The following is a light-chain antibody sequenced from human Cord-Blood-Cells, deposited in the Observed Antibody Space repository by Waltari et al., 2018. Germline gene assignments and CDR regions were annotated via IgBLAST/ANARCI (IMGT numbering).Light chain of an antibody. CDR3: QQYNNWART. J-gene: IGKJ1*01. CDR2: GAS. CDR1: QSVSSN. V-gene: IGKV3-15*01. Sequence: EIVMTQSPATLSVSPGERATLSCRASQSVSSNLAWYQQKPGQAPRLLIYGASTRATGIPARFSGSVSGTEFTLTISSRQSEDFAVYYCQQYNNWARTFGQGTKVEIK.